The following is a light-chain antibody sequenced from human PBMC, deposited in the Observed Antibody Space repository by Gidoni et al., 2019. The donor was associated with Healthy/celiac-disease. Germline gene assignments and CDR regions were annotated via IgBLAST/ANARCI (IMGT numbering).Light chain of an antibody. V-gene: IGKV1-39*01. Sequence: DIQMTQSPSSLSASVGDRVTITCRAIQSISSYLNWYQQKPGKAPKLLIYAASSLQSGVPSRFSGSGSGTDFTLTISSLQPEDFATYYCQQSYSTPPRLTFGGGTKVEIK. J-gene: IGKJ4*01. CDR2: AAS. CDR1: QSISSY. CDR3: QQSYSTPPRLT.